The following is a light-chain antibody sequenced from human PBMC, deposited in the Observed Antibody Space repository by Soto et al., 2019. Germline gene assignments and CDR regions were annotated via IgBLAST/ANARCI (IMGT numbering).Light chain of an antibody. J-gene: IGKJ1*01. CDR2: AAS. Sequence: DIQMTQSPSTLSASLGDRVTISCRASQSISNWLAWYQQKPGKAPKRLIYAASSLQSGVPSRFSGSGSGTEFTLTISSLQPEDFATYYCLQHNSYPWTFGQGTKVDIK. CDR1: QSISNW. V-gene: IGKV1-5*01. CDR3: LQHNSYPWT.